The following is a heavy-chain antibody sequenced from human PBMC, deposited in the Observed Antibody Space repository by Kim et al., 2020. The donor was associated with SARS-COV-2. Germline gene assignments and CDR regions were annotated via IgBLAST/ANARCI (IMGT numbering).Heavy chain of an antibody. CDR2: INDNGSTT. J-gene: IGHJ4*02. CDR1: GFTFSNYW. CDR3: VKDFGCLYYDY. Sequence: GGSLRLSCAASGFTFSNYWKSWVRQAPGKGLEWVARINDNGSTTYHADSVRGRFTISRDNAKNTLYLQMNSLRADDTALYYCVKDFGCLYYDYWGQGPL. D-gene: IGHD2-8*01. V-gene: IGHV3-23*01.